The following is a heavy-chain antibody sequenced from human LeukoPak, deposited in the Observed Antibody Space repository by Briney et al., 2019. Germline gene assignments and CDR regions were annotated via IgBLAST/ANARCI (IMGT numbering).Heavy chain of an antibody. V-gene: IGHV3-30*18. J-gene: IGHJ3*01. Sequence: GGSLRLSCAASGFTFINYGMHWVRQAPGKGLEWVAVISYDGSNKYYADSVKGRCTISRDNSKNTLNLQMNRLRAEDTAVYYCAKAFRIVGIGNPDDAFDVWGQGTVVTVS. CDR2: ISYDGSNK. CDR3: AKAFRIVGIGNPDDAFDV. CDR1: GFTFINYG. D-gene: IGHD1-26*01.